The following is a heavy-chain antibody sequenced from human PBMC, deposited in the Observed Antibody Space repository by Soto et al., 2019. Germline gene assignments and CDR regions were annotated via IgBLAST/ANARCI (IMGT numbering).Heavy chain of an antibody. D-gene: IGHD2-21*02. CDR3: AREDDGGDSLDV. CDR1: GGSISSDYLH. J-gene: IGHJ6*02. Sequence: SETLFLTCTVSGGSISSDYLHWTVIRQSPGKGLEWIGYIHHSGSILYNPSLKSRVTISVDTSKNQFSLHLSSVTAADTAVYLCAREDDGGDSLDVWGQGTTVTVSS. CDR2: IHHSGSI. V-gene: IGHV4-30-4*08.